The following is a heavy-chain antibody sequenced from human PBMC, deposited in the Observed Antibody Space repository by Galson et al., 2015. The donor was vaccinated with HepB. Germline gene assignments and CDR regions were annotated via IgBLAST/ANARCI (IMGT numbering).Heavy chain of an antibody. CDR3: ARGTDYVWELLAI. CDR2: IWPSGTT. V-gene: IGHV4-4*02. J-gene: IGHJ3*02. Sequence: SETLSLTCAVSGGSVSSGDWWSWVRQPPGKGLEWIGEIWPSGTTYYSPSLKSRVTISVDTSKNQVSLKLSSVTAADTAVYYCARGTDYVWELLAIWGQGTMVSVSS. D-gene: IGHD1-26*01. CDR1: GGSVSSGDW.